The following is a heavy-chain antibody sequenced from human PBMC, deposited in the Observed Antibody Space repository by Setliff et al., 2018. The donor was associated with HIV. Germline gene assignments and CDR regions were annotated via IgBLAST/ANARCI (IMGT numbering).Heavy chain of an antibody. D-gene: IGHD2-8*01. CDR3: ARDGWRHVLHGNYYYYFMDV. V-gene: IGHV1-46*02. J-gene: IGHJ6*03. CDR1: GYTFNNYY. CDR2: INPSDNRT. Sequence: ASVKVSCKASGYTFNNYYMHWVRQAPGQGLEWMGIINPSDNRTYYAQKFQGRVTMTRDTSTSSVYMELRSLRSEDTAVYYCARDGWRHVLHGNYYYYFMDVWGKGTTVTVS.